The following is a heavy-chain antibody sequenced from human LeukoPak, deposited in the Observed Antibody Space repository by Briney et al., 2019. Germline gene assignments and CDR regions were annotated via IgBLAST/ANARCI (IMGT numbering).Heavy chain of an antibody. CDR1: GGTFSSYA. CDR3: AREDCSGGSCWFDP. V-gene: IGHV1-69*06. CDR2: IIPIFGTT. D-gene: IGHD2-15*01. J-gene: IGHJ5*02. Sequence: GSSVKVSCKASGGTFSSYAISWVRQAPGQGLEWMGGIIPIFGTTNYAQKFQGRVTITADKSTSTAYMELSSLRSEDTAVYYCAREDCSGGSCWFDPWGQGTLVTVSS.